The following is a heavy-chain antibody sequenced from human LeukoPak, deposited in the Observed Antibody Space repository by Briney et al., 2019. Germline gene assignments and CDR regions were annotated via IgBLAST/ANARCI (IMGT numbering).Heavy chain of an antibody. CDR2: IKSKTDGGTT. D-gene: IGHD6-19*01. J-gene: IGHJ5*01. CDR1: GFTFSNAW. Sequence: GGSLRLSCAASGFTFSNAWMSWVRQAPGKGLEWVGRIKSKTDGGTTDYAAPVKGRFTISRDDSKNTLYLQMNSLKTEDTAVYYCTTGLRNGYSSGWYDCWGQGTLVTVSS. V-gene: IGHV3-15*01. CDR3: TTGLRNGYSSGWYDC.